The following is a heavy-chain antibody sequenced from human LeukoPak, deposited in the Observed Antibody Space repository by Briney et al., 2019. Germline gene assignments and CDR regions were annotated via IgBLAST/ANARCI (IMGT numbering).Heavy chain of an antibody. D-gene: IGHD5-12*01. V-gene: IGHV4-59*01. CDR2: VYHSGSI. CDR1: GGSISSYS. CDR3: VSSYGGYVLDY. J-gene: IGHJ4*02. Sequence: PSETRSLTCTVSGGSISSYSWSWIRKSPGKGLEWIGRVYHSGSINYNPSLKSRVTISVDTSKNQFSLNLSSVTAADTAVYYCVSSYGGYVLDYWGQGTLVIVSS.